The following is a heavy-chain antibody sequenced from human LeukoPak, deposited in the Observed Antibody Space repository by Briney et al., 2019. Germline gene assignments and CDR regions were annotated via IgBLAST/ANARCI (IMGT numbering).Heavy chain of an antibody. J-gene: IGHJ4*02. CDR3: ARDPTAFGDYFDY. CDR2: MNPNSGNT. CDR1: GYTFTSYD. D-gene: IGHD2/OR15-2a*01. Sequence: GASVKVSCKASGYTFTSYDINWVRQATGQGLEWMGWMNPNSGNTGYAQKFQGRVTMTRNTSISTAYMELSSLRSEDTAVYYCARDPTAFGDYFDYWGQGTLVTVSS. V-gene: IGHV1-8*01.